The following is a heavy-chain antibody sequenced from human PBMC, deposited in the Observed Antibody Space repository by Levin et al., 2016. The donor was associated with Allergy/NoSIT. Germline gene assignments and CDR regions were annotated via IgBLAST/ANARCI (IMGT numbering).Heavy chain of an antibody. CDR1: GFDFYTYA. D-gene: IGHD4-17*01. J-gene: IGHJ4*02. CDR3: AKDLFPADGDYGFDY. V-gene: IGHV3-23*01. Sequence: GESLKISCSVSGFDFYTYAMNWVRQAPGKGLEWVSTLGCYGTCAFYADSVQGRFIISKDTSRNTLFLQMNDLRVEDTALYYCAKDLFPADGDYGFDYWGQGVLVTVSS. CDR2: LGCYGTCA.